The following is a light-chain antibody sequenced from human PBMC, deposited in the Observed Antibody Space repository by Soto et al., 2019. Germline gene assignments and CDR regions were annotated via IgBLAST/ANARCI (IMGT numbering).Light chain of an antibody. J-gene: IGKJ4*01. Sequence: DIQMTQSPSSLSASVGDRVTITCRASQSISSYLNWYQQKPGEAPKLLIYAASSLQSGVPSRFSGSGSGTDFTLTISSLQPEDFATYYCQQSYSTPRTFGGGTKVEIK. CDR1: QSISSY. CDR3: QQSYSTPRT. CDR2: AAS. V-gene: IGKV1-39*01.